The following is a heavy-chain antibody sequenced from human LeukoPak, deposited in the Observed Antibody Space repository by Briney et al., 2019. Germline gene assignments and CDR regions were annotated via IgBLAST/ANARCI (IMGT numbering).Heavy chain of an antibody. J-gene: IGHJ4*02. V-gene: IGHV1-69*05. D-gene: IGHD2-2*01. CDR3: ARESRTFTRLFDY. CDR2: IIPIFGTA. Sequence: ASVKVSCKASGGTFSSYAISWVRQVPGQGLEWMGGIIPIFGTANYAQKFQGRVTITTDESTSTAYMELSSLRSEDTAVYYCARESRTFTRLFDYWGQGTLVTVSS. CDR1: GGTFSSYA.